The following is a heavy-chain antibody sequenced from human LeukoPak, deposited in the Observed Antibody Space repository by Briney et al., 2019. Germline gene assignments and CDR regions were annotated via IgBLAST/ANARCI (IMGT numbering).Heavy chain of an antibody. J-gene: IGHJ5*02. Sequence: SETLSLTCTVSGGSITGYYWSWIRQPAGKGLEWIGRIYTIGRINYNPSLESRVTMSVDTSKNQFSLNLNSVTAADTAVYYCARDSSGSTSSLPGTNWFNPWGQGTLVTVSS. D-gene: IGHD6-6*01. CDR2: IYTIGRI. CDR3: ARDSSGSTSSLPGTNWFNP. V-gene: IGHV4-4*07. CDR1: GGSITGYY.